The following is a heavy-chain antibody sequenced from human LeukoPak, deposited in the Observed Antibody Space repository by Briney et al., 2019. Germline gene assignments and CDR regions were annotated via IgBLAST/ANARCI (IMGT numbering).Heavy chain of an antibody. V-gene: IGHV3-7*01. Sequence: PGGSLRLSCVVSGFIFNSNWMSWVRQAPGKGLEWVANIKQDGSEKFYVDSVKGRFTISRDNAKNSVSLQMNSLRVEDTAVYYCARDKYYDRYFDSWGQGTLVTVSS. J-gene: IGHJ4*02. CDR1: GFIFNSNW. D-gene: IGHD3-22*01. CDR2: IKQDGSEK. CDR3: ARDKYYDRYFDS.